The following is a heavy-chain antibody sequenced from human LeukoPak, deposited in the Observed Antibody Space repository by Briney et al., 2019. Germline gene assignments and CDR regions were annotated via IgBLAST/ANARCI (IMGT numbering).Heavy chain of an antibody. D-gene: IGHD3-10*01. Sequence: SETLSLTCAVYGGSFSGYYWSWIRQPPGKGLEWIGEINHSGSTNYNPSLKSRVTISVDTSKNQFSLKLSSVTAADTAVYYCARSSGGGPFDPWGQGTLVTVSS. CDR2: INHSGST. V-gene: IGHV4-34*01. J-gene: IGHJ5*02. CDR1: GGSFSGYY. CDR3: ARSSGGGPFDP.